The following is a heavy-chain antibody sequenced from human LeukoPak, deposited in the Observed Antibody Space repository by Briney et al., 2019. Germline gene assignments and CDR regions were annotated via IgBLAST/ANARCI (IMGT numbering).Heavy chain of an antibody. J-gene: IGHJ4*02. D-gene: IGHD6-19*01. V-gene: IGHV4-59*08. Sequence: SETLTLTCTVSGGSISSYYWSWIRQPPGKGLEWIGYIFYSGSTNYNPSLKSRVTISVDTSKNQFSLKLSSVTAADTAVYYCARRPYTSGWYYYFDHWGQGTLVTVSS. CDR3: ARRPYTSGWYYYFDH. CDR1: GGSISSYY. CDR2: IFYSGST.